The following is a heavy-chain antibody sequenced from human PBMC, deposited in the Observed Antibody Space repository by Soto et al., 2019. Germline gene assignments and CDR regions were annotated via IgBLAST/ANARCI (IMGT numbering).Heavy chain of an antibody. CDR3: ARIFLPGYPDY. J-gene: IGHJ4*02. CDR1: GYTFNTYA. Sequence: QIQLLQSGGAVEKPGASVKVSCKASGYTFNTYAITWVRQAPGQGLEWMGWISPNNGKTRYTQRLQDRLTMTTDTSTNTAYMELLSLRSDDTAMYFCARIFLPGYPDYWGQGTLVTVSS. CDR2: ISPNNGKT. D-gene: IGHD5-12*01. V-gene: IGHV1-18*01.